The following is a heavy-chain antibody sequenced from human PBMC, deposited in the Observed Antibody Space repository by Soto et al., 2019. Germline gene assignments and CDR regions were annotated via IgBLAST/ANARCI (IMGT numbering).Heavy chain of an antibody. CDR3: ARSPIAATGSLDY. Sequence: QVQLVQSGAEVKNPGASVKVSCKASGYTFFNYGITWVRQAPGQGLEWMGWISAYNGNRNYAQKFLGRVTMTTDTSTSTAYMELRTLRSDDTAVYYCARSPIAATGSLDYWGQGTLVTVSS. V-gene: IGHV1-18*01. CDR2: ISAYNGNR. D-gene: IGHD6-6*01. CDR1: GYTFFNYG. J-gene: IGHJ4*02.